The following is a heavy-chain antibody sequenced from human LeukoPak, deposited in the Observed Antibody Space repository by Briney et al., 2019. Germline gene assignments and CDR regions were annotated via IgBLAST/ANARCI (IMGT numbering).Heavy chain of an antibody. V-gene: IGHV4-59*01. J-gene: IGHJ3*02. CDR3: AREQVKAFYI. Sequence: SETLSLTCTVSGASISPDYWSWIRQPPGKGLEWIGYIYYSGSTNYNPSLKSRVTISVDTSKNQFSLKLSSVTAADTAVYYCAREQVKAFYIWGQRT. CDR1: GASISPDY. CDR2: IYYSGST.